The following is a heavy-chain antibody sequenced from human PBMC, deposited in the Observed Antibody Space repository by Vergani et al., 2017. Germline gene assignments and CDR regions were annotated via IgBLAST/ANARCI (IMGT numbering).Heavy chain of an antibody. CDR2: ISSSSSTI. D-gene: IGHD2-21*01. Sequence: EVQLVESGGGLVQPGGSLRLSCAASGFTFSSYSMNWVRQAPGKGLEWVSYISSSSSTIYYADSVKGRFTISRDNAKNSLYRQMNSLRAEDTAVYYCARGCGAYWHYNWYFDLWGRGTLVTVSS. J-gene: IGHJ2*01. CDR3: ARGCGAYWHYNWYFDL. V-gene: IGHV3-48*01. CDR1: GFTFSSYS.